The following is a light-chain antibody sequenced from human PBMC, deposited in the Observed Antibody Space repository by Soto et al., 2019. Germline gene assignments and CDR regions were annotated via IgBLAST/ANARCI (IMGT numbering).Light chain of an antibody. V-gene: IGKV1-39*01. J-gene: IGKJ1*01. CDR1: HSCRNS. CDR2: DAS. CDR3: QQSYSTPRT. Sequence: IHRTHSPSTLSVSFGDKVTITFRASHSCRNSLAWYQQKAGKAPTLLIYDASTLQSGVPSRFSGSGSGTEFSLTISSLQPEDFATYYCQQSYSTPRTFGQGTKVDIK.